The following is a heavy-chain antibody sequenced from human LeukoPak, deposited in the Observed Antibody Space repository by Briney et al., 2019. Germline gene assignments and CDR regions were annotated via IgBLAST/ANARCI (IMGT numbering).Heavy chain of an antibody. CDR3: ARAGTSVTNWFDP. Sequence: ASVKVSCKASGYTFTSYYMHWVRQAPGQGLEWMGIINPSGGSTSYAQKFQGRGTMTRDTSTSTVYMDLSSLRSEDTAVYYCARAGTSVTNWFDPWGQGTLVTVSS. D-gene: IGHD4-11*01. J-gene: IGHJ5*02. CDR1: GYTFTSYY. V-gene: IGHV1-46*01. CDR2: INPSGGST.